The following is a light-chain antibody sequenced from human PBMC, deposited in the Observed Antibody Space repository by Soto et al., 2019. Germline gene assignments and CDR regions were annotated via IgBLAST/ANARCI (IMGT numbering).Light chain of an antibody. CDR2: KAS. V-gene: IGKV1-5*03. CDR3: QQYDSYSYT. Sequence: DIQMTHSPSTVSASVGDRVTITCRASQSISNWLAWYQQKPGEAPKLLIYKASTLDSGVPSRFSGSGSGTEFTLTISSLQPADFATYYCQQYDSYSYTFGQGTKLEIK. CDR1: QSISNW. J-gene: IGKJ2*01.